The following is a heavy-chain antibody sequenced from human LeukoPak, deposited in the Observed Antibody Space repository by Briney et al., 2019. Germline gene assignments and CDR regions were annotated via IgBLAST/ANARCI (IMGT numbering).Heavy chain of an antibody. CDR3: AKRLLVGTTVRPYFDY. CDR1: GFTFSTSA. CDR2: LTGGDGGT. V-gene: IGHV3-23*01. D-gene: IGHD1-26*01. J-gene: IGHJ4*02. Sequence: PGGSLRLSCAASGFTFSTSAMSWVRQAPGKGLEWVSTLTGGDGGTYYTDSMKGRFTISRDNSKHTLYLEMKSLRAEDTALYYCAKRLLVGTTVRPYFDYWGQGTPVTVSS.